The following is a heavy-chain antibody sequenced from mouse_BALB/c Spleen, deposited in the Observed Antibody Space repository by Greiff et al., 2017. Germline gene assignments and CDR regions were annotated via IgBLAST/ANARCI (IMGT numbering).Heavy chain of an antibody. Sequence: EVQLQESGAELVRSGASVKLSCTASGFNIKDYYMHWVKQRPEQGLEWIGWIDPENGDTEYAPKFQGKATMTADTSSNTAYLQLSSLTSEDTAVYYCNGYGNYVSYFDYWGQGTTLTVSS. D-gene: IGHD2-1*01. V-gene: IGHV14-4*02. CDR3: NGYGNYVSYFDY. CDR1: GFNIKDYY. J-gene: IGHJ2*01. CDR2: IDPENGDT.